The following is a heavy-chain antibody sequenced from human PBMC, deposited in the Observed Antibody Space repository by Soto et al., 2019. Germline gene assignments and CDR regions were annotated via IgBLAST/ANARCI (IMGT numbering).Heavy chain of an antibody. CDR2: VYVRGSI. J-gene: IGHJ5*02. V-gene: IGHV4-4*07. CDR1: GGSIGSDY. Sequence: SETLSLTCTVSGGSIGSDYWSWIRQPAGKGLEWIGRVYVRGSINYNPALKSRVTMSIEPSKNQISLKLSSVTAADTGAYSCAAGQVGACRTNGSAPWGRGTLVTVSS. CDR3: AAGQVGACRTNGSAP. D-gene: IGHD3-10*01.